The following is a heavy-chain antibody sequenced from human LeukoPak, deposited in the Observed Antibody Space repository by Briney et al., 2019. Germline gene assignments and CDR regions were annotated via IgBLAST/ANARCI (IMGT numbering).Heavy chain of an antibody. CDR1: GFRFSNSW. CDR2: MKTDGTRI. Sequence: GGSLRLSCAASGFRFSNSWMHWVRQGPGKGPVWVSRMKTDGTRIEYADSVKGRFTISRDNAKNTLFLQMSSLRVEDTAVYYCARGADHGGSYYPDWGQGTRVTVSS. V-gene: IGHV3-74*01. D-gene: IGHD3-10*01. CDR3: ARGADHGGSYYPD. J-gene: IGHJ4*02.